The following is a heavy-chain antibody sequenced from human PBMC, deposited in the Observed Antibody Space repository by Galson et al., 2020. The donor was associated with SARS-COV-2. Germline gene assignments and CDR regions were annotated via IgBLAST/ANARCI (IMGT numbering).Heavy chain of an antibody. CDR3: AKDNNDYGDYVGWFDP. CDR1: GFTFDDYA. D-gene: IGHD4-17*01. V-gene: IGHV3-9*01. Sequence: GGSLRLSCAASGFTFDDYAMHWVRQAPGKGLEWVSGISWNSGSIGYADSVKGRFTISRDNAKNSLYLQMNSLRAEDTALYYCAKDNNDYGDYVGWFDPWGQGTLVTVSS. CDR2: ISWNSGSI. J-gene: IGHJ5*02.